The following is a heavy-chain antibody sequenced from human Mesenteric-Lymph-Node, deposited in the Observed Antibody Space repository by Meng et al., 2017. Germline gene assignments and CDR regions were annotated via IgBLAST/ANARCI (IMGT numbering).Heavy chain of an antibody. V-gene: IGHV4-34*01. CDR2: INHSGST. Sequence: SETLSLTCTVNSGSFSGYYWSWIRQPPGKGLEWIGEINHSGSTNYNPSLKSRVTISVDTSKNQFSLKLSSVTAADTAVYYCARLPRITIFGVVTQILYYYGMDVWGQGNTV. CDR3: ARLPRITIFGVVTQILYYYGMDV. J-gene: IGHJ6*01. CDR1: SGSFSGYY. D-gene: IGHD3-3*01.